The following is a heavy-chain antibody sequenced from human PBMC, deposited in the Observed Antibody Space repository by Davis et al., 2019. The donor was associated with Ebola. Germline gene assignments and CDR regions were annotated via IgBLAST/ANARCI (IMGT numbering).Heavy chain of an antibody. V-gene: IGHV4-39*01. CDR2: IYYSGST. CDR3: ARRLGGSSNMDV. D-gene: IGHD6-13*01. Sequence: PSETLSLTCTVSGGSISSSSYYWGWIRQPPGKGLEWIGSIYYSGSTYYNPSLKSRVTISVDTSKNQFSLKLSSVTAADTAVYYCARRLGGSSNMDVWGQGTTVTVSS. J-gene: IGHJ6*02. CDR1: GGSISSSSYY.